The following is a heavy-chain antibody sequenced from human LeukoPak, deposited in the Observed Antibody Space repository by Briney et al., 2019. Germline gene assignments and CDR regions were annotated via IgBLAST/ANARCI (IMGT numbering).Heavy chain of an antibody. Sequence: ASVKVSCKASGGNLNTYTFNWVRQAPGQGLEWMGIINPSGGSTSYAQKFQGRVTMTRDTSTSTVYMELSSLRSEDTAVYYCARGQTDIVLMVYADLASDYWGQGTLVTVSS. V-gene: IGHV1-46*02. CDR1: GGNLNTYT. J-gene: IGHJ4*02. CDR2: INPSGGST. CDR3: ARGQTDIVLMVYADLASDY. D-gene: IGHD2-8*01.